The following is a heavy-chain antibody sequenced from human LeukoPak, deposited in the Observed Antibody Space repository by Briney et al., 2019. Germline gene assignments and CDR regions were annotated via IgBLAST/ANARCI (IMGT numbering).Heavy chain of an antibody. CDR3: AKCSGGSCYNAFDI. D-gene: IGHD2-15*01. J-gene: IGHJ3*02. V-gene: IGHV4-59*08. CDR2: IYYSGST. Sequence: PSETLSLTCTVSGGSLRSYFWSWIHQPPGRERKGMGYIYYSGSTNSNPSLKSRVTISVDTSKNQFSLKLSSVTAADTAVYYCAKCSGGSCYNAFDIWGQGTMVTVSS. CDR1: GGSLRSYF.